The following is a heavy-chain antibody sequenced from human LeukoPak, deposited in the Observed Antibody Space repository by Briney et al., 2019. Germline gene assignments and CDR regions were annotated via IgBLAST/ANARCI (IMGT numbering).Heavy chain of an antibody. J-gene: IGHJ3*02. D-gene: IGHD3-10*01. CDR2: ISYDGSNK. V-gene: IGHV3-30*04. CDR3: ARDLLMVRGVIMGGMGPFDI. CDR1: GYTLGSYA. Sequence: VRSRRLSCAASGYTLGSYAMHWVRQAPDKGLEWVAVISYDGSNKYYADSVKGRFTISRDNSKNTLYLQMNSLRAEDTAVYYCARDLLMVRGVIMGGMGPFDIWGQGTMVTVSS.